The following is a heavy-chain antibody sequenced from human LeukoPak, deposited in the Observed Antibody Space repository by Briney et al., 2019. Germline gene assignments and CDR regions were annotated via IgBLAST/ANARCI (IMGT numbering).Heavy chain of an antibody. CDR1: GYSFNNYW. Sequence: GESLKISCKGSGYSFNNYWIGWVRQMPGKGLEWMGIIYPGDSDTRYSPSFQGQVTISADKSIRTAYLQWSSLKASDTAMYYCAWSRIAARPYFDYWGQGTLVTVPS. J-gene: IGHJ4*02. CDR3: AWSRIAARPYFDY. V-gene: IGHV5-51*01. CDR2: IYPGDSDT. D-gene: IGHD6-6*01.